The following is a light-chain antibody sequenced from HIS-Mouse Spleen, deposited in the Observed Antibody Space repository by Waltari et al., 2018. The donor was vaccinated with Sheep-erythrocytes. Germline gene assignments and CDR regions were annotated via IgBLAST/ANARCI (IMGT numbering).Light chain of an antibody. CDR3: CSYAGSSTPWV. J-gene: IGLJ3*02. CDR1: SSAVGSYNL. CDR2: EGS. Sequence: QSALTQPPSASGAPGQSVTISCTGTSSAVGSYNLVSWYQQHPGKAPKPMIYEGSKRPSGVSNRFSGSKSCNTASLTISGLQAEDEADYYCCSYAGSSTPWVFGGGTKLTVL. V-gene: IGLV2-23*01.